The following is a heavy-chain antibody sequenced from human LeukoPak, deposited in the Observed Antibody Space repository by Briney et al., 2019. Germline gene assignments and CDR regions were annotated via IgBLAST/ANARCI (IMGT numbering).Heavy chain of an antibody. V-gene: IGHV1-69*05. J-gene: IGHJ5*02. CDR2: IIPIFGTA. CDR1: GGTFSSYA. D-gene: IGHD3-3*01. CDR3: ARDFRSTIFGVVPDWFDP. Sequence: SVKVSCKASGGTFSSYAISWVRQAPGQGLEWMGGIIPIFGTANYAQKFQGRVTITTDESTSTAYMELSSLRSEDTAVYYCARDFRSTIFGVVPDWFDPWGQGTLVTVSS.